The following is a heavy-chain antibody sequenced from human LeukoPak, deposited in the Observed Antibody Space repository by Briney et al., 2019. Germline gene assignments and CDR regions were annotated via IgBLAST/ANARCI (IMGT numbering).Heavy chain of an antibody. CDR2: IYPGDSDT. V-gene: IGHV5-51*01. J-gene: IGHJ4*02. CDR1: GYSFTSYW. Sequence: GESLKISCKGSGYSFTSYWNGWVRQMPGKGLEWMGIIYPGDSDTRYSPSFQGQVTISTDKSISTAYLQWSSLKASDTAMYYCARRKYCSGGSCYAFDYWGQGTLVTVSS. CDR3: ARRKYCSGGSCYAFDY. D-gene: IGHD2-15*01.